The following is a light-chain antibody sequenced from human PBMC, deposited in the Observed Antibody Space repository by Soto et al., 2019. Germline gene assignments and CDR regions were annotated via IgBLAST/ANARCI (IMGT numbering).Light chain of an antibody. Sequence: DIQMTQSPSTLSGSVGDRVTITCRASQTISSWLAWYQQKPGKAPKLLIYKASTLKSGVPSRFSGSGSGTEFTLTISSLQPEDFATYYCQHSYNTPRTFGQGTKVEI. J-gene: IGKJ1*01. CDR1: QTISSW. CDR2: KAS. CDR3: QHSYNTPRT. V-gene: IGKV1-5*03.